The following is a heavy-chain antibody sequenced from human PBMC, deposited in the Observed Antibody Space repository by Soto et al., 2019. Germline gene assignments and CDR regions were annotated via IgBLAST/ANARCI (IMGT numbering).Heavy chain of an antibody. J-gene: IGHJ5*02. CDR2: ISGSGGST. V-gene: IGHV3-23*01. CDR3: AKDLSVRWVGWTGIDP. CDR1: GFTFSSYA. D-gene: IGHD1-26*01. Sequence: EVQLLESGGGLVQPGGSLRLSCAASGFTFSSYAMSWVRQAPGKGLEWVSAISGSGGSTYYADSVKGRFTISRDNSKNTLYLQMNSLRAEDTAVYYCAKDLSVRWVGWTGIDPWGQGTLVTVSS.